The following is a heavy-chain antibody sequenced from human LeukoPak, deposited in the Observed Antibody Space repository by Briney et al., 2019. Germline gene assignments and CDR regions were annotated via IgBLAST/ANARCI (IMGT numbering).Heavy chain of an antibody. V-gene: IGHV4-61*01. CDR3: ARAHSYGWAFDI. CDR2: IYYRGST. D-gene: IGHD5-18*01. CDR1: GVSVSSGSYY. J-gene: IGHJ3*02. Sequence: ASETLSLTCTVSGVSVSSGSYYWSWIRQPPGKGLEWIGYIYYRGSTNYNPSLKSRVTISVDTSKNQFSLRLTSVTAADTAVHYCARAHSYGWAFDIWGQGTMVTVSS.